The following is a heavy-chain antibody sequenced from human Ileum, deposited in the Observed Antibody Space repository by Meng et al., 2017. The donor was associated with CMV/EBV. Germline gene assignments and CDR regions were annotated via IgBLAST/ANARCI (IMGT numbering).Heavy chain of an antibody. CDR2: IYSRGPT. CDR3: ARDTPGHLYYGMDL. Sequence: GGSLRLSCAASGFSVETTYMSWVRPAPGKGLEWISFIYSRGPTYYADSVKGRFSISRDTSKNTLYLQMRSMRVEDSDVYFCARDTPGHLYYGMDLWGQGTTVTVSS. V-gene: IGHV3-53*01. D-gene: IGHD3-16*01. J-gene: IGHJ6*02. CDR1: GFSVETTY.